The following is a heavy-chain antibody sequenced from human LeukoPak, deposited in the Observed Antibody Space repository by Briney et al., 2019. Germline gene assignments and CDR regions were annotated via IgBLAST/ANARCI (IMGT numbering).Heavy chain of an antibody. J-gene: IGHJ5*02. D-gene: IGHD2-15*01. Sequence: GGSLRLSCAASGFTFSSYWMSWVRQAPGKGLEWVANIKQDGSEKYYVDSVKGRFTISRDNAKNSLYLQMNSLRAEDTAVYYCVREAGSGGSCYIGVYNWFEPWGQGTLVPVSS. CDR3: VREAGSGGSCYIGVYNWFEP. CDR1: GFTFSSYW. V-gene: IGHV3-7*01. CDR2: IKQDGSEK.